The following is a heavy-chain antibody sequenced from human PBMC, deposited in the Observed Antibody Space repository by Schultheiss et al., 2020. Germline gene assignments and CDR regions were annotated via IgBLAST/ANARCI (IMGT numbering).Heavy chain of an antibody. V-gene: IGHV4-31*03. CDR2: ISYTGTT. J-gene: IGHJ3*02. Sequence: LRLSCTVSGGSISSGGDYWNWIRQHPGEGLEWIGDISYTGTTYYTSSLKSRVTISMDTSKNHFSLRLRSVTAADTAVYYCARSVLQPPGFWSGLYSFDIWGQGTMVTVSS. CDR1: GGSISSGGDY. CDR3: ARSVLQPPGFWSGLYSFDI. D-gene: IGHD3-3*01.